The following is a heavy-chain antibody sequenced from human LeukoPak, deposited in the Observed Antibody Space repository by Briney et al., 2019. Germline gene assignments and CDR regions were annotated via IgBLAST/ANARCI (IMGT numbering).Heavy chain of an antibody. V-gene: IGHV3-9*03. D-gene: IGHD2-15*01. CDR1: GFTFDDYA. CDR2: INWNSDSI. J-gene: IGHJ3*02. Sequence: PGGSLRLSCAVSGFTFDDYAMHWVRQVPGKGLEWVSGINWNSDSIGYADSVKGRFTTSIDNAKNSLYLQMNSLRAEDMALYYCAKATAPEYCSGGSCYPDAFDIWGQGTMVTVSS. CDR3: AKATAPEYCSGGSCYPDAFDI.